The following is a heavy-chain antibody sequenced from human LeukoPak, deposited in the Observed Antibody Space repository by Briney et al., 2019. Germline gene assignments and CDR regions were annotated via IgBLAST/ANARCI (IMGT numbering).Heavy chain of an antibody. J-gene: IGHJ4*02. CDR3: ATSDDSAATY. D-gene: IGHD6-25*01. Sequence: PGGSLRLSCAASGFTFSKFWMSWVRQAPGKGLEWVANIKEDGSTKHYVDSVKGRFTISRDNAKYSLSLQMNYLRVEDTAVYYCATSDDSAATYWGQGTLVTVSS. CDR1: GFTFSKFW. V-gene: IGHV3-7*01. CDR2: IKEDGSTK.